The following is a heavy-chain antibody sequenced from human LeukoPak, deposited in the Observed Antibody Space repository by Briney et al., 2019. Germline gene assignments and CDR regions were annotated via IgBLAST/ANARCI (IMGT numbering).Heavy chain of an antibody. Sequence: SETLSPTCAVYGGSFSGYYWSWISQPPGKGLEWIGEINHSGSTNYNPSLKSRVTISVDTSKNQFSLKLSSVTAADTAVYYCARVGADGSGFLFDYWGQGTLVTVSS. CDR3: ARVGADGSGFLFDY. CDR2: INHSGST. J-gene: IGHJ4*02. V-gene: IGHV4-34*01. CDR1: GGSFSGYY. D-gene: IGHD3-10*01.